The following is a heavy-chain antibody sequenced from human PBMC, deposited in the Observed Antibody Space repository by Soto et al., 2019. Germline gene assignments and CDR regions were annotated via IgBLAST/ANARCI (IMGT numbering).Heavy chain of an antibody. J-gene: IGHJ4*02. Sequence: GGSLRLSCVASGFTFRNNAMNWVRQAPGKGLEWISDITSDDSKTHYADSVKGRFTISRDNVEDTLFLQLNNVRGDDTDVYFCAKGPLDDCLGGSCHFDHWGQGVLVTVSS. CDR3: AKGPLDDCLGGSCHFDH. CDR2: ITSDDSKT. CDR1: GFTFRNNA. D-gene: IGHD2-15*01. V-gene: IGHV3-23*01.